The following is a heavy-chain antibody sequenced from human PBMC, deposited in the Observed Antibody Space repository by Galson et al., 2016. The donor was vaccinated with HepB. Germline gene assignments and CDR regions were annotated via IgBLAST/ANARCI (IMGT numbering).Heavy chain of an antibody. CDR1: GYTFTSYG. Sequence: SVKVSCKASGYTFTSYGISWVRQAPGQGLEWMGWISAYNGNTNYAQKLQGRVTMTTDTSTSTAYMELRSLRSDDTAVYYCARWPYKRLMQLVQELGAFDIWGQGTMVTVSS. J-gene: IGHJ3*02. CDR3: ARWPYKRLMQLVQELGAFDI. V-gene: IGHV1-18*01. CDR2: ISAYNGNT. D-gene: IGHD6-13*01.